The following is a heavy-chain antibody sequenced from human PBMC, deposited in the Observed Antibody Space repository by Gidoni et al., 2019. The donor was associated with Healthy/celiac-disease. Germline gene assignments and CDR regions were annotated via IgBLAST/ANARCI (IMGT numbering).Heavy chain of an antibody. D-gene: IGHD2-15*01. J-gene: IGHJ4*02. CDR2: IYSGCST. CDR3: ARDSGCSGGSCYSYLDY. Sequence: EVQLVESGGGLIQPGGSLRLYCAASGFTVSSNYMRWVRQVPGKGLEWVSVIYSGCSTDDADSVKGRFTISRDNSKNTLYLQMNSLRAEDTAVYYCARDSGCSGGSCYSYLDYCGQGTLVTVSS. CDR1: GFTVSSNY. V-gene: IGHV3-53*01.